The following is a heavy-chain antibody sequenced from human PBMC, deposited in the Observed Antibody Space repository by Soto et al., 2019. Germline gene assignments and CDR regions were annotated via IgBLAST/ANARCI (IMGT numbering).Heavy chain of an antibody. D-gene: IGHD3-3*01. CDR1: GGSISSYY. CDR3: ARGATYYDFWSGYNWFDP. Sequence: QVQLQESGPGLVKPSETLSLTCTVSGGSISSYYWSWIRQPPGKGLEWIGYIYYSGSTNYNPSLKSRVTISVDTSKNQFSLKLSSVTAADTAVYYCARGATYYDFWSGYNWFDPWGQGILVTVSS. J-gene: IGHJ5*02. CDR2: IYYSGST. V-gene: IGHV4-59*01.